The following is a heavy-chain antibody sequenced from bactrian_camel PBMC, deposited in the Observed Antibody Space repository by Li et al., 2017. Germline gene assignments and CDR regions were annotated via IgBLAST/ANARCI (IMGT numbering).Heavy chain of an antibody. CDR1: GFTFSNDA. Sequence: VQLVESGGGSVQAGESLRLSCASSGFTFSNDAMNWVRQAPGKGLEWVSAINSDGSRTYYADSVKGRFTISRDNAKSTLYLQLNSLKTEDTAMYYCAKPGGGTWFWEIHYWGQGTQVTVS. J-gene: IGHJ4*01. V-gene: IGHV3S31*01. CDR3: AKPGGGTWFWEIHY. CDR2: INSDGSRT. D-gene: IGHD1*01.